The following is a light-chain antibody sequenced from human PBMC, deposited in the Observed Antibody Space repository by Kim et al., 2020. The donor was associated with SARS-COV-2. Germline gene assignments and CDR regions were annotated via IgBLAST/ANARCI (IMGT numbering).Light chain of an antibody. CDR3: HQYGNSPYT. Sequence: SPGEGATRSCRASQTVTSSFFAWYQQKPGQAPRLLIHSVSTMATGIPDRFTGSGSGTDFSLTISRLEPEDFAVYYCHQYGNSPYTFGQGTKLEI. CDR1: QTVTSSF. J-gene: IGKJ2*01. CDR2: SVS. V-gene: IGKV3-20*01.